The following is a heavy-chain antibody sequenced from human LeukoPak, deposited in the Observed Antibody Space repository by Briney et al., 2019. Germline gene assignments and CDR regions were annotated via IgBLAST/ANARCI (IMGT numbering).Heavy chain of an antibody. CDR2: ISGSGGST. V-gene: IGHV3-23*01. D-gene: IGHD5-12*01. J-gene: IGHJ3*02. Sequence: GGFLRLSCAASGFTFSSYAMSWVRQAPGKGLEWVSAISGSGGSTYYADSVKGRFTISRDNAKNSLYLQMNSLRAEDTAVYYCARVYGIVATIKRDAFDIWGQGTMVTVSS. CDR3: ARVYGIVATIKRDAFDI. CDR1: GFTFSSYA.